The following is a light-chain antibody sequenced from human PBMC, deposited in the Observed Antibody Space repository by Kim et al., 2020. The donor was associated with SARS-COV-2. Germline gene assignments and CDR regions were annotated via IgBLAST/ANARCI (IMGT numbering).Light chain of an antibody. J-gene: IGLJ2*01. V-gene: IGLV3-19*01. CDR1: SLRSYY. CDR2: GKN. Sequence: SSELTQDPAVSVALGQTVRITCQGDSLRSYYATWYQQKPGQAPIVVIYGKNNRPSGIPDRFSGSSSGHTASLTITGTQAGDEPDYYCHSRGSNDNVVFGG. CDR3: HSRGSNDNVV.